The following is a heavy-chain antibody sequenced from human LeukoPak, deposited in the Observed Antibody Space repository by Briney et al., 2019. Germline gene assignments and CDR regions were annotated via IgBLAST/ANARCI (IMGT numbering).Heavy chain of an antibody. J-gene: IGHJ4*02. CDR2: IYSGGST. CDR1: GFTVSSNC. D-gene: IGHD1-26*01. Sequence: PGGSLRLSCAASGFTVSSNCMSWVRQAPGKGLEWVSVIYSGGSTYYADSVKGRFTISRDNSKNTLYLQMNSLRAEDTAVYYCARDPSGSYGPYFDYWGQGTLVTVSS. V-gene: IGHV3-66*02. CDR3: ARDPSGSYGPYFDY.